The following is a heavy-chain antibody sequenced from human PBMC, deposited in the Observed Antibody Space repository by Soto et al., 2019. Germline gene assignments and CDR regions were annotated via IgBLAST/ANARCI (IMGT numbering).Heavy chain of an antibody. V-gene: IGHV1-46*01. J-gene: IGHJ4*02. CDR3: ARQYYDSSGYYPDDY. Sequence: QVQLVQSGAEVKKPGASVKVSCKASGYTFTSYYMHWVRQAPGQGLEWMGIINPSGGSTSYAQKFQGRVTMTRDTSTSTVYMELSSLRSEDMAVYYCARQYYDSSGYYPDDYWGQGTLVTVSS. CDR1: GYTFTSYY. CDR2: INPSGGST. D-gene: IGHD3-22*01.